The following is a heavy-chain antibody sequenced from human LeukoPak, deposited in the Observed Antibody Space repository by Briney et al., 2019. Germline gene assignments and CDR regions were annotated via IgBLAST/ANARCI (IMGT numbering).Heavy chain of an antibody. D-gene: IGHD3-22*01. CDR1: GYTFTNYG. CDR2: ISGYNGYT. V-gene: IGHV1-18*01. Sequence: ASVKVSCKTSGYTFTNYGISWVRQAPGQGLEWMGWISGYNGYTNYAQKFQGRVTMTRDMSTSTVYVELSSLRSEDTAVYYCARGSSKDDTSGYYYVDGSDCPDYWGQGTLVTVSS. CDR3: ARGSSKDDTSGYYYVDGSDCPDY. J-gene: IGHJ4*02.